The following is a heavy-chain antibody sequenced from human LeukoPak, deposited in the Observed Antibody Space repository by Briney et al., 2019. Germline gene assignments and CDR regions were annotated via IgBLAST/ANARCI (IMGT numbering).Heavy chain of an antibody. V-gene: IGHV1-24*01. CDR1: GYTLTELS. Sequence: RASVKVSFKVSGYTLTELSMHWVRQAPGKGLEWMGGFDPEDGETIYAQKFQGRVTMTEDTSTDTAYMELSSLRSEDTAVYYCATSNTAHYYYYYGMDVWGQGTTVTVSS. CDR2: FDPEDGET. CDR3: ATSNTAHYYYYYGMDV. D-gene: IGHD5-18*01. J-gene: IGHJ6*02.